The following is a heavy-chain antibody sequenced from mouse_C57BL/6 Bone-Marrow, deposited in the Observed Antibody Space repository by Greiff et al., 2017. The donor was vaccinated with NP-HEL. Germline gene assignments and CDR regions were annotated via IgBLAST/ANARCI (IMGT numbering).Heavy chain of an antibody. V-gene: IGHV5-16*01. D-gene: IGHD2-3*01. CDR1: GFTFSDYY. CDR3: ARDRVYDGFYYAMDY. J-gene: IGHJ4*01. CDR2: INYDGSST. Sequence: EVKLVESEGGLVQPGSSMKLSCTASGFTFSDYYMAWVRQVPEKGLEWVANINYDGSSTYYLDSLKSRFIISRDNAKNILYLQMSSLKSEDTATYYGARDRVYDGFYYAMDYWGQGTSVTVSS.